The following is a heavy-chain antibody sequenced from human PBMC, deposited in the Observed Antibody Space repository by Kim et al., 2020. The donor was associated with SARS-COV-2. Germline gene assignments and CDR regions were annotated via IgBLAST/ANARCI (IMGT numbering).Heavy chain of an antibody. V-gene: IGHV3-23*01. D-gene: IGHD4-4*01. CDR1: GFTFSSYA. Sequence: GGSLRLSCAASGFTFSSYAMSWVRQAPGKGLEWVSAISGSGGSTYYADSVKGRFTISRDNSKNTLYLQMNSLRAEDTAVYYCAKDWASGSNYAYYYYYGMDVWGQGTTVTVSS. CDR2: ISGSGGST. CDR3: AKDWASGSNYAYYYYYGMDV. J-gene: IGHJ6*02.